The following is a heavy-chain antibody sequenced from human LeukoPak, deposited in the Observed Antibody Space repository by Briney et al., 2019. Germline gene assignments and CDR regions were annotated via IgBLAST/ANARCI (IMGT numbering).Heavy chain of an antibody. CDR2: ITWDGGST. V-gene: IGHV3-43D*03. Sequence: GGSLRLSCTASGFPFDDYAMHWVRHAPGKGLGWVSLITWDGGSTYYADSVKGRFTISRDNSKNSLYLQMSSLRTEDTALYYCAKSGLVDDYYYYMDVWGKGTTVTVSS. CDR1: GFPFDDYA. J-gene: IGHJ6*03. CDR3: AKSGLVDDYYYYMDV. D-gene: IGHD2-8*01.